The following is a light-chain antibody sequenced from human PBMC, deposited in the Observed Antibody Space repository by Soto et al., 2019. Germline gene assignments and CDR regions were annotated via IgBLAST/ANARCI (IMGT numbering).Light chain of an antibody. CDR1: SYNIGSNY. J-gene: IGLJ2*01. CDR3: AAWDDSLRGV. Sequence: QSLLTQPPSASGTPGQRVTISCSGSSYNIGSNYVYWYQQLPGTAPKLLIYRNNQRPSGVPDRFSGSKSGTSASLAISGLRSEDEADYYCAAWDDSLRGVFGGGTKLTVL. CDR2: RNN. V-gene: IGLV1-47*01.